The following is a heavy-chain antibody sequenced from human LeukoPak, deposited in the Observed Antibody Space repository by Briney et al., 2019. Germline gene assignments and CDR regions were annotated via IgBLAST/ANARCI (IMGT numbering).Heavy chain of an antibody. J-gene: IGHJ5*02. D-gene: IGHD3-10*01. CDR2: IRYDGSNK. CDR3: AKQGSRAYGGFGSWFDP. V-gene: IGHV3-30*02. Sequence: AGGSLRLSCAASGFTFSSYGMHWVRQAPGKGLEWVAFIRYDGSNKYYADSVKGRFTISRDNSKNTLYLQMNSLRAEGTAVYYCAKQGSRAYGGFGSWFDPWGQGTLVTVSS. CDR1: GFTFSSYG.